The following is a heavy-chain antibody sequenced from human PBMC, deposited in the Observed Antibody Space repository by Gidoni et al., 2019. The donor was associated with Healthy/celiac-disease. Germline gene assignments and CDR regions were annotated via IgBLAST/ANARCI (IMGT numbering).Heavy chain of an antibody. V-gene: IGHV3-7*04. CDR2: IKEDGSEK. D-gene: IGHD4-4*01. CDR1: GFIFSRYW. J-gene: IGHJ6*03. Sequence: EVQLVASGGGLVQPGGSLRLSCAASGFIFSRYWLSWVRQAPGKGLEWVANIKEDGSEKYYVDSVKGRFTISRDNAKNSLYLQMNSLRAEDTAVYYCARATVRGDYFYYMDVWGKGTTVTVSS. CDR3: ARATVRGDYFYYMDV.